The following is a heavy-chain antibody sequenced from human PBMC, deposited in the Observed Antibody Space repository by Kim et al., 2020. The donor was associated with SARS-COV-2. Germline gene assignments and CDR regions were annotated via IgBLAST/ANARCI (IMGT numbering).Heavy chain of an antibody. CDR1: GGTFSSYA. D-gene: IGHD2-21*02. Sequence: SVKVSCKASGGTFSSYAISWVRQAPGQGLEWMGGIIPIFGTANYAQKFQGRVTITADESTSTAYMELSSLRSEDMAVYYCAREGYCGGDCYPLVRGFDPWGQGTLVTVSS. CDR3: AREGYCGGDCYPLVRGFDP. V-gene: IGHV1-69*13. J-gene: IGHJ5*02. CDR2: IIPIFGTA.